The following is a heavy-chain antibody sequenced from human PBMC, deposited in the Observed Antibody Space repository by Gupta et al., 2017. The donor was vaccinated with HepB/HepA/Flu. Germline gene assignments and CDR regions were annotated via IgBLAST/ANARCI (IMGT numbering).Heavy chain of an antibody. CDR3: ARVSIEGSSSTFGENWFDP. J-gene: IGHJ5*02. CDR2: IIPIFGTA. Sequence: QVQLVQSGAEVKKPGSSVKVSCKASGGTFSSYAISWVRQAPGQGLEWMGGIIPIFGTANYAQKFQGRVTITADESTSTAYMELSSLRSEDTAVYYCARVSIEGSSSTFGENWFDPWGQGTLSPSPQ. CDR1: GGTFSSYA. V-gene: IGHV1-69*01. D-gene: IGHD6-6*01.